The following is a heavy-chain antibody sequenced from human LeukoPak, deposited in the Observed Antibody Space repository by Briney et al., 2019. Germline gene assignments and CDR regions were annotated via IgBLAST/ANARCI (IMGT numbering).Heavy chain of an antibody. J-gene: IGHJ5*02. CDR3: ARDLAVATIMTFDP. V-gene: IGHV1-2*02. D-gene: IGHD5-12*01. CDR1: RYTFTGYY. Sequence: ASVKVSCKASRYTFTGYYMHWVRQAPGQGLEWMGWINPNSGGTNYAQKFQGRVTMTRDTSISTAYMELSRLRSDDTAVYYCARDLAVATIMTFDPWGQGTLVTVSS. CDR2: INPNSGGT.